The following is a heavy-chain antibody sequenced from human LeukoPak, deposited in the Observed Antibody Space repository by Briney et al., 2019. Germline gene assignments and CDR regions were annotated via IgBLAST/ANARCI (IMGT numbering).Heavy chain of an antibody. D-gene: IGHD2-21*01. CDR3: ARLSYSGGGY. J-gene: IGHJ4*02. CDR2: INHSGST. Sequence: SETLSLTCAVYGGSFSGYYWSWIRQPPGKGLEWIGEINHSGSTNYNPSLKSRVTISVDTSKNQFSLKLSSVTAADTAVYYCARLSYSGGGYWGQGTLVTVSS. CDR1: GGSFSGYY. V-gene: IGHV4-34*01.